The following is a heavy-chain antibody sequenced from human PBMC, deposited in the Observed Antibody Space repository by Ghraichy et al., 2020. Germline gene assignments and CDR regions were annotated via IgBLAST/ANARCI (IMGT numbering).Heavy chain of an antibody. Sequence: ASVKVSCKASGYTFTSYGISWVRQAPGQGLEWMGWISAYNGNTNYAQKLQGRVTMTTDTSTSTAYMELRSLRSDDTAVYYCARAPLDYDFWSGYYGGSYEYFQHGGQGTLVTVSS. V-gene: IGHV1-18*04. D-gene: IGHD3-3*01. CDR1: GYTFTSYG. CDR3: ARAPLDYDFWSGYYGGSYEYFQH. J-gene: IGHJ1*01. CDR2: ISAYNGNT.